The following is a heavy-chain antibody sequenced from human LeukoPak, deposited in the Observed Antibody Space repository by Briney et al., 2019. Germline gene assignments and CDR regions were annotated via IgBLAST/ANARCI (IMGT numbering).Heavy chain of an antibody. V-gene: IGHV3-64*01. CDR1: ASIFSVYA. CDR3: ARDLEQPSYYMDV. J-gene: IGHJ6*03. D-gene: IGHD6-13*01. CDR2: ISTHGDTT. Sequence: GGSLRLSCAPSASIFSVYALHCVRQPPGKGLEHVLTISTHGDTTVHANSVKGRFTISRDNSKNPLYLQMGRLREEDKAVYFCARDLEQPSYYMDVWGRGTTVTVSS.